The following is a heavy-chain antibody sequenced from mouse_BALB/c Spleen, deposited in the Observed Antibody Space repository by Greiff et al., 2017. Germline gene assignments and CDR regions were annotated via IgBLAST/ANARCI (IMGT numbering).Heavy chain of an antibody. CDR1: GFNIKDTY. D-gene: IGHD1-1*01. CDR3: ARPLYYGSSQYYFDY. Sequence: EVKLMESGAELVKPGASVKLSCTASGFNIKDTYMHWVKQRPEQGLEWIGRIDPANGNTKYDPKFQGKATITADTSSNTAYLQLSSLTSEDTAVYYCARPLYYGSSQYYFDYWGQGTTLTVSS. V-gene: IGHV14-3*02. CDR2: IDPANGNT. J-gene: IGHJ2*01.